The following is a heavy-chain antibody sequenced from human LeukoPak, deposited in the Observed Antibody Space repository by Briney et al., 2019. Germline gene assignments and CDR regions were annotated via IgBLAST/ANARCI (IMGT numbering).Heavy chain of an antibody. CDR1: GFTFSRYW. Sequence: PAGSLRLSCVVSGFTFSRYWMHWVRQPPGKGLVWVSRIDSDGSSTKYADSVEGRSSICRDKGKNTLYLQMSSLRAEDTAVYYCTRDPRSSSANWGQGTLVTVSS. V-gene: IGHV3-74*01. CDR3: TRDPRSSSAN. D-gene: IGHD6-6*01. CDR2: IDSDGSST. J-gene: IGHJ4*02.